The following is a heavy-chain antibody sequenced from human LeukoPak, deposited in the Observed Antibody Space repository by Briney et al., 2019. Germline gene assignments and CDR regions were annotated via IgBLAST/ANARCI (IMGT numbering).Heavy chain of an antibody. CDR3: ARGPYSIHSSSWYGRGWFDP. J-gene: IGHJ5*02. CDR1: GYTFTSYD. Sequence: ASVKVSCKASGYTFTSYDINWVRQATGQGLEWMGWMNPNSGNTGYAQKFQGRVTMTRNTSISTAYMELSSLRSEDTAVYYCARGPYSIHSSSWYGRGWFDPWGQGTLVTVSS. CDR2: MNPNSGNT. V-gene: IGHV1-8*01. D-gene: IGHD6-13*01.